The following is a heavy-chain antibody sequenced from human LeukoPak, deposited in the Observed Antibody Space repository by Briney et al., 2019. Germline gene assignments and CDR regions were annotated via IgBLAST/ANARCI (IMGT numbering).Heavy chain of an antibody. V-gene: IGHV4-34*01. CDR3: ARGAAGNVRDFDY. CDR1: GGSFSGYY. J-gene: IGHJ4*02. D-gene: IGHD6-19*01. Sequence: SETLSLTCAVYGGSFSGYYWSWIRQPPGKGLEWIGEINHSGSTNYNPSLKSRVTISVDTSRNQFSLKLSSVTAADTAVYYCARGAAGNVRDFDYWGQGTLVTVSS. CDR2: INHSGST.